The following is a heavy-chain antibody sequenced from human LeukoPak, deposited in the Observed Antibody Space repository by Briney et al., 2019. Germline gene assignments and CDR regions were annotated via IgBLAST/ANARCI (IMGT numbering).Heavy chain of an antibody. J-gene: IGHJ4*02. CDR1: VYIFTGYY. CDR2: INPNSGDT. CDR3: ARDGNEAVAGTGAVTY. D-gene: IGHD6-19*01. Sequence: AAVKVSCKTSVYIFTGYYMHWVRQAPGQGLEWMGWINPNSGDTHYVQNFQGRVTMTRDTSISTAYMELSRLTSDDTAVYYCARDGNEAVAGTGAVTYWGQGTLVIVSS. V-gene: IGHV1-2*02.